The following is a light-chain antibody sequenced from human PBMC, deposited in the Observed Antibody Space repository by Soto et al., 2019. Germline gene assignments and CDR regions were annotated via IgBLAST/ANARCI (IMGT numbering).Light chain of an antibody. CDR1: QSISSY. CDR3: QQSYSTPT. Sequence: IQLTQSPSSLSASVGDRVTITCRASQSISSYLNWYQHKPGKAPKLLIYAASSLQSGVPSRFSGSGSGTDFTLTISSLQPEDFATYYCQQSYSTPTFGPGTKVDI. CDR2: AAS. J-gene: IGKJ3*01. V-gene: IGKV1-39*01.